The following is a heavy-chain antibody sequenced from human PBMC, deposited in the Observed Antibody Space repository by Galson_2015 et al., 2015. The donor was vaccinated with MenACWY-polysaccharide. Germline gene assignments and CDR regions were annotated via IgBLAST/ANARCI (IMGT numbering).Heavy chain of an antibody. D-gene: IGHD3-10*01. V-gene: IGHV3-48*03. CDR3: ARDFFGSGTEAFDF. Sequence: SLRLSCAASGFTFSSYEMNWVRQAPGKGLEWISYISSSGITTYYADSVKGRFTISRDSAKSSLFLQMSSLRVEDTAIYYCARDFFGSGTEAFDFWGQGTMVTDSS. J-gene: IGHJ3*01. CDR2: ISSSGITT. CDR1: GFTFSSYE.